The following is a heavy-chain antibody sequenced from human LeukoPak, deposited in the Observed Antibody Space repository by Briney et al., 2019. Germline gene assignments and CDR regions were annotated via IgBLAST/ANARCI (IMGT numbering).Heavy chain of an antibody. CDR3: ARGRGTSGFDP. V-gene: IGHV4-59*11. J-gene: IGHJ5*02. Sequence: SETLSLTCTVSGGSISSHYWSWIRQPPGKGLEWIGYIYYSGSTNYNPSLKSRVTISVDTSKNQFSLKLSAVTAADTAMHYCARGRGTSGFDPWGQGTLVTVSS. CDR1: GGSISSHY. CDR2: IYYSGST. D-gene: IGHD2-2*01.